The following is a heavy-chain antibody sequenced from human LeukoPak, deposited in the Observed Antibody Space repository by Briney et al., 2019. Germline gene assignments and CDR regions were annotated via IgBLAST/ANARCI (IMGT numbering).Heavy chain of an antibody. CDR2: INHSGST. CDR1: GGSFSGYY. J-gene: IGHJ4*02. CDR3: ARRRAGYDILTGYFDY. V-gene: IGHV4-34*01. Sequence: SETLSLTCAVYGGSFSGYYWSWIRQPPGKGLEWIGEINHSGSTNYNPSLKSRVTISVDTSKNQFSLKLDSVTAADTAVYYCARRRAGYDILTGYFDYWSQGTLVTVYS. D-gene: IGHD3-9*01.